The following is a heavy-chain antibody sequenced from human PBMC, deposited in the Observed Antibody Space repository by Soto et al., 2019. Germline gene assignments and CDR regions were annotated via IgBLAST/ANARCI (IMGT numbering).Heavy chain of an antibody. CDR2: INNGGSS. CDR3: ARGRGDGYNQDWYFGL. J-gene: IGHJ2*01. CDR1: VGAARGYY. Sequence: ASEPLSLPGAVYVGAARGYYWRWIREPPGKGLEWIGEINNGGSSNYNPSLKSRVSMSVGTSNNQFSLKLTSVTAADTAVYYCARGRGDGYNQDWYFGLWGRGTLVTVSS. V-gene: IGHV4-34*01. D-gene: IGHD3-10*01.